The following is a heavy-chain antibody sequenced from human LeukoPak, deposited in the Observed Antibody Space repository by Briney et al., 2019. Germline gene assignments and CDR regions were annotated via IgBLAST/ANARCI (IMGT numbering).Heavy chain of an antibody. CDR2: ISSSGSTM. Sequence: GGSLRLSCAVSGFTFSSYEINWVRQAPGKGLEWVSSISSSGSTMYADSVKGRFTISRDNAKNSLYLQMNSLRAEDTAVYYCASDPLSSSSFDYWGQGTLVTVSS. J-gene: IGHJ4*02. V-gene: IGHV3-48*03. CDR1: GFTFSSYE. CDR3: ASDPLSSSSFDY. D-gene: IGHD6-13*01.